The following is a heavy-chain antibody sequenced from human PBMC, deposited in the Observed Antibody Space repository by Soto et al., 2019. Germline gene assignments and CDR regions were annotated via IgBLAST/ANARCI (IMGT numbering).Heavy chain of an antibody. CDR3: ARGVDYYYYMDV. V-gene: IGHV3-13*01. CDR1: GFTFSSYD. CDR2: IGTAGDT. Sequence: EVQLVESGGGLVQPGGSLRLSCAASGFTFSSYDMYWVRQATGKGLEWVSAIGTAGDTYYPGSVKGRFTISRENAKNSLYLKMNSLRAGDTAVYYCARGVDYYYYMDVWGKGTTVTVSS. J-gene: IGHJ6*03.